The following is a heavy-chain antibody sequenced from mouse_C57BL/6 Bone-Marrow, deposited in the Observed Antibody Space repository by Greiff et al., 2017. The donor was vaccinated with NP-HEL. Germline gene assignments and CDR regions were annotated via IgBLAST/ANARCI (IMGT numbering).Heavy chain of an antibody. J-gene: IGHJ3*01. Sequence: EVQLVESGEGLVKPGGSLKLSCAASGFTFSSYAMSWVRQTPEKRLEWVAYISSGGDYIYYADTVKGRFTISRDNARNTLYLQMSSLKSEDTAMYYCTRDDYDGEAFAYWGQGTLVTVSA. CDR1: GFTFSSYA. CDR2: ISSGGDYI. D-gene: IGHD2-4*01. CDR3: TRDDYDGEAFAY. V-gene: IGHV5-9-1*02.